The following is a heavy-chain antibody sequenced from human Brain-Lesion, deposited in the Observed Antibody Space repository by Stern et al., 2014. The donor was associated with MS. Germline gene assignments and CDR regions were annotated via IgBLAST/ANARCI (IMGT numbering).Heavy chain of an antibody. CDR1: GDSISSGGYY. V-gene: IGHV4-31*03. CDR2: IYYSGAT. J-gene: IGHJ5*02. D-gene: IGHD3-16*01. CDR3: ARDWSGSSIHLAPAYGGHIRFDP. Sequence: QVQLVESGPGLVKPSQTLSLTCTVSGDSISSGGYYWSWIRQHPGKGLEWLGYIYYSGATFYNPSLKSRVIISLDTSKNQFSLRLSSVTAADTAIYYCARDWSGSSIHLAPAYGGHIRFDPWGQGTLVTVSS.